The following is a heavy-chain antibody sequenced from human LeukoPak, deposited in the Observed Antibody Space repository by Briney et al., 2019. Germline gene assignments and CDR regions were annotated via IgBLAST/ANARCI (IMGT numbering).Heavy chain of an antibody. D-gene: IGHD6-13*01. CDR1: GFTFSRYA. CDR2: VSRSGDST. V-gene: IGHV3-23*01. CDR3: AKSGPDMAATGDFDN. Sequence: GGSLRLSCAASGFTFSRYAVSWVRQAPGKGLEWVSAVSRSGDSTYYADSVKGRFTISRDNSKNTLYLQMSSLRADDTAVYYCAKSGPDMAATGDFDNWGQGTLVTVSS. J-gene: IGHJ4*02.